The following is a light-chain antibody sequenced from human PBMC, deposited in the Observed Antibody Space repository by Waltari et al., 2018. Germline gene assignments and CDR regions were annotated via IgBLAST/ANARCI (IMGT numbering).Light chain of an antibody. CDR1: TSDAGGYHS. V-gene: IGLV2-14*01. CDR3: GSYTGSTTWV. J-gene: IGLJ3*02. CDR2: DVS. Sequence: QSALTQPASVSGSPGQSITISCTGATSDAGGYHSVSWYQQRPGKAPKLLIFDVSNRPSGVSSRLSGSKSGNRASLTISGLQAGDEAAYYCGSYTGSTTWVFGGGTKLTV.